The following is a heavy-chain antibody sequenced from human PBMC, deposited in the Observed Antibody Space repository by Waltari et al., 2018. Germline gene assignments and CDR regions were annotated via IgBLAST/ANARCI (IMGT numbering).Heavy chain of an antibody. CDR3: ARERRVYGGNRDWNYYYYGMDV. CDR1: GGSISSHY. J-gene: IGHJ6*02. D-gene: IGHD2-15*01. CDR2: IYYSGST. V-gene: IGHV4-59*11. Sequence: QVQLQESGPGLVKPSETLSLTCTVSGGSISSHYWSWIRQPPGKGLEWIGYIYYSGSTNYNPSLKSRVTISVDTSKNQFSLKLSSVTAADTAVYYCARERRVYGGNRDWNYYYYGMDVWGQGTTVTVSS.